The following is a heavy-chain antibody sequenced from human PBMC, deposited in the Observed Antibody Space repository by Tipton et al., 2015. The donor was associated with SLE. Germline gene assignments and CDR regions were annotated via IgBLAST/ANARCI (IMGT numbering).Heavy chain of an antibody. J-gene: IGHJ6*03. CDR2: INHRGNT. V-gene: IGHV4-34*01. CDR3: ARTMEPVRGADYMDV. CDR1: GGHFSGYF. D-gene: IGHD3-10*01. Sequence: TLSLTCAVPGGHFSGYFWSWIRQSPGRGLEWIGEINHRGNTNYNPSLESRVTISVDTSKRQFSLNLDSVTAADTAVYYCARTMEPVRGADYMDVWGKGTTVIVSS.